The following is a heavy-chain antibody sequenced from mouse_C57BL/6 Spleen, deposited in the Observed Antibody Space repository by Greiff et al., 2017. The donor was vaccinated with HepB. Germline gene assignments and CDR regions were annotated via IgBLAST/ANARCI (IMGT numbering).Heavy chain of an antibody. CDR3: TRYETGWYFDV. J-gene: IGHJ1*03. CDR1: GYTFTDYE. CDR2: IDPETGGT. V-gene: IGHV1-15*01. Sequence: VQRVESGAELVRPGASVTLSCKASGYTFTDYEMHWVKQTPVHGLKWIGAIDPETGGTAYNQKFKGKAILTADKSSSTAYMELRSLTSEDSAVYYCTRYETGWYFDVWGTGTTVTVSS. D-gene: IGHD2-12*01.